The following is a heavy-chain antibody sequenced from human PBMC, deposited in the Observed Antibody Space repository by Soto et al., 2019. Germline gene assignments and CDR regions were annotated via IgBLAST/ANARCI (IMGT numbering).Heavy chain of an antibody. CDR1: GFTFSNYA. CDR3: AKIDGEEQLVTYYYYYAMDV. D-gene: IGHD6-13*01. Sequence: EVQLLESGGGLVQPGGTLRLSCSASGFTFSNYAMRWVRQAPGKGLEWVSGISGSGDSTYYADSAKGRVTISRDNDKSTLYLQLNGLRAEDTAVYYCAKIDGEEQLVTYYYYYAMDVWGQGTTVTVSS. J-gene: IGHJ6*02. CDR2: ISGSGDST. V-gene: IGHV3-23*01.